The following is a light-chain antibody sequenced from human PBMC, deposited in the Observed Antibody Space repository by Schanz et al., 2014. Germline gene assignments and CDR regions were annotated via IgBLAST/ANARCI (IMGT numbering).Light chain of an antibody. Sequence: DIQMTQSPSSVSASVGDRVAITCRASQDISSWLAWYQQKPGKAPKLLIYDASSLQSGVPSRFSGSGSGTEFTLTISSLQPDDFATYYCQQYYNYPRTFGQGTKVEIK. J-gene: IGKJ1*01. V-gene: IGKV1-12*01. CDR2: DAS. CDR1: QDISSW. CDR3: QQYYNYPRT.